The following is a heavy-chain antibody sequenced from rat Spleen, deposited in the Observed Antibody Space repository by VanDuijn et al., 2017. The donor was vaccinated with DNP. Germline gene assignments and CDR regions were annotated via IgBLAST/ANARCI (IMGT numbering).Heavy chain of an antibody. V-gene: IGHV5S23*01. D-gene: IGHD4-3*01. CDR1: GFSFSNYY. CDR3: ARPSASYYFDY. J-gene: IGHJ2*01. CDR2: ISTSGSRT. Sequence: EVQLVESGGGVVQPGKSLKLSCAASGFSFSNYYMAWVRQAPKKGLECVATISTSGSRTYYPDSVNGRFTISRDNAKSSLYLQMNSLKSEDTATYYCARPSASYYFDYWGQGVMVTVSS.